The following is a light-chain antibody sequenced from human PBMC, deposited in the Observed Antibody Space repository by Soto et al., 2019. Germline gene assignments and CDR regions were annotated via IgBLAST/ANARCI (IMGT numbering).Light chain of an antibody. J-gene: IGKJ1*01. V-gene: IGKV1-39*01. Sequence: DIQMTQSPSSLSASVGDRVTITCRASQSISSYLNWYQQXPAKAPXLXXYAASSLQSGVPSRFSGSGSGTDFTLTISSLQPEDFANYYCQQSYSTPPWTFGQGTKVDIK. CDR3: QQSYSTPPWT. CDR1: QSISSY. CDR2: AAS.